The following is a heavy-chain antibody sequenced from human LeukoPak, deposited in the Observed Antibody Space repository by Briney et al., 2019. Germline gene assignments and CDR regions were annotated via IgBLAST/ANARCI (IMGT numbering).Heavy chain of an antibody. D-gene: IGHD1-26*01. V-gene: IGHV1-69*05. CDR3: ARVSGSYLRL. J-gene: IGHJ4*02. CDR1: GGTFSSYA. CDR2: IIPIFGTA. Sequence: AASVKVSCKASGGTFSSYAISWVRQAPGQGLEWMGRIIPIFGTANYAQKLQGRVTITTDESTSTAYMELSSLRSEDTAVYYCARVSGSYLRLWGQGTLVTVSS.